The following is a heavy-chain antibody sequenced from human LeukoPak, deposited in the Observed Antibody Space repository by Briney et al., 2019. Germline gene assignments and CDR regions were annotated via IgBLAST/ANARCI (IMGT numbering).Heavy chain of an antibody. CDR1: GGSISSSNW. CDR2: IYHSGST. D-gene: IGHD2-21*02. J-gene: IGHJ3*02. CDR3: ARYSSVGLVVTAHDAFDI. V-gene: IGHV4-4*02. Sequence: SETLSLTCAVSGGSISSSNWWSWVRQPPGKGLEWIGEIYHSGSTNYNPSLKSRVTISVDKSKNQFSLKLSSVTAADTAVYYCARYSSVGLVVTAHDAFDIWGQGTMVTVSS.